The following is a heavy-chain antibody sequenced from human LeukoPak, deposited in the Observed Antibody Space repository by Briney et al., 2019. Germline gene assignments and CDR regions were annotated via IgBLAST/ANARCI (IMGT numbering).Heavy chain of an antibody. J-gene: IGHJ4*01. CDR3: ARYGSSRSFDY. CDR1: GFTFSSYS. V-gene: IGHV3-48*04. D-gene: IGHD6-13*01. Sequence: GGSLRLSCAASGFTFSSYSMNWVRQAPGKGQEWVSYISSSSGTIYYADSVKGRFTISRDNAKNSLYLQMNSLRAEDTAVYYCARYGSSRSFDYWGHGTLVTVSS. CDR2: ISSSSGTI.